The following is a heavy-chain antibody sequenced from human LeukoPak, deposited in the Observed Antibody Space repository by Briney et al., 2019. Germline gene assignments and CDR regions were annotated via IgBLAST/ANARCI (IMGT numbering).Heavy chain of an antibody. CDR1: GGSISSDSYF. V-gene: IGHV4-61*02. Sequence: SETLSLTCTVSGGSISSDSYFWNWIRQPAGKGLEWIGRIYTSGSTQYNPSLKSRVTISIDTSNNQFSLRLSSVTAADTAVYDCARVKSEFDIWGQGTTVTVSS. J-gene: IGHJ3*02. CDR3: ARVKSEFDI. CDR2: IYTSGST.